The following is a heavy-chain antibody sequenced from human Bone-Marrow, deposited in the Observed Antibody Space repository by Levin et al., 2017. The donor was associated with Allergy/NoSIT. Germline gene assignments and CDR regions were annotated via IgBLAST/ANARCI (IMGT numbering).Heavy chain of an antibody. Sequence: LGESLKISCAASGFSVSNYEMDWVRQAPGKGLEWVSWISTSGKTHYVDSVKGRFTISRDNAKNSVYLQMNSLRAEDTAVYFCASELDLGNYNAFDMWGQGTMVTVSS. CDR1: GFSVSNYE. CDR3: ASELDLGNYNAFDM. D-gene: IGHD1-1*01. J-gene: IGHJ3*02. CDR2: ISTSGKT. V-gene: IGHV3-48*03.